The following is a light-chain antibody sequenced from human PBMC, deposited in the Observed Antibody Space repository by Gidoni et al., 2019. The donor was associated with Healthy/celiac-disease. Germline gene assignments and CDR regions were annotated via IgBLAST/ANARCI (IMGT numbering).Light chain of an antibody. CDR1: TGAVTSGHY. J-gene: IGLJ2*01. CDR3: LLSYSGARPLV. CDR2: DTS. Sequence: QAVVTQEPSLPVSPGGTVTLTCGSSTGAVTSGHYPYWFQQKPGQAPRTLIYDTSNKHSWTPARFSGSLLGGKAALTLSGAQPEDEAEYYCLLSYSGARPLVFGGGTKLTVL. V-gene: IGLV7-46*01.